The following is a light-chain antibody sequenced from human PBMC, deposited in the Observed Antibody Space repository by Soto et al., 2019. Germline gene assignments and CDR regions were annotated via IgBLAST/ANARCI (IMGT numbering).Light chain of an antibody. CDR3: WQRSNCPPYT. CDR1: QSLSSY. Sequence: EIVLTQSPATLSLSPGERATLSCRASQSLSSYLAWYQQKPGQAPRLLIYDASNSATGIPARFSGSGSGTDFTLTISSLEPEDVAVYYCWQRSNCPPYTFGQGTKLEIK. CDR2: DAS. J-gene: IGKJ2*01. V-gene: IGKV3-11*01.